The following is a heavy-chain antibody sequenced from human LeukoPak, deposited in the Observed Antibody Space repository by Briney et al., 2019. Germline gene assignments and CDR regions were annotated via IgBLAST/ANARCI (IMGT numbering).Heavy chain of an antibody. J-gene: IGHJ6*03. CDR2: IYTSGST. Sequence: KPSETLSLTCTVSGGSISSYYWSWIRQPPGKGLEWIGYIYTSGSTNYNPSLTSRVTRSIDTSKHQFSLKLSSVTAEDTAVYYGAKSSSWYTSYYYMDVWGKGTTVTVSS. D-gene: IGHD6-13*01. CDR1: GGSISSYY. V-gene: IGHV4-4*09. CDR3: AKSSSWYTSYYYMDV.